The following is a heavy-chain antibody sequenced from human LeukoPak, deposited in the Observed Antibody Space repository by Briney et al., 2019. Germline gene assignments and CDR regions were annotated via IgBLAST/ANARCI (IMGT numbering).Heavy chain of an antibody. V-gene: IGHV1-18*01. Sequence: ASVKVSCKASGYTFTNCGISWVRQAPGQGLEWMGWISAYNGNTNYAQKLQGRVTMTTDTSTSTAYMELRSLRSGDTAVYYCARDRGITMIVVGLFDYWGQGTLVTVSS. CDR1: GYTFTNCG. J-gene: IGHJ4*02. CDR3: ARDRGITMIVVGLFDY. CDR2: ISAYNGNT. D-gene: IGHD3-22*01.